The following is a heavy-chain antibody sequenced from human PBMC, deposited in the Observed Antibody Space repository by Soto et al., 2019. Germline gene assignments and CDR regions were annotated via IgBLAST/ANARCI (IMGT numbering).Heavy chain of an antibody. CDR2: IYYSGST. D-gene: IGHD3-3*01. CDR1: GGSISSSSYY. Sequence: SETLSLTCTVSGGSISSSSYYWGWIRQPPGKGLEWIGSIYYSGSTYYNPSLKSRVTISVDTSKNQFSLKLSSVTAADTAVYYCARHRKEEGYDFWSGYFRRREDYYYYYGMDVWGQGTTVTVSS. J-gene: IGHJ6*02. CDR3: ARHRKEEGYDFWSGYFRRREDYYYYYGMDV. V-gene: IGHV4-39*01.